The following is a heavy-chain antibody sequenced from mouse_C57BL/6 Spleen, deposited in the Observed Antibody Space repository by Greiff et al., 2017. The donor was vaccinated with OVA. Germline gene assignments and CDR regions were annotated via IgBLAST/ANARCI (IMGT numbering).Heavy chain of an antibody. V-gene: IGHV1-52*01. CDR3: ASGNGNPFAD. Sequence: VQLQQPGAELVRPGSSVKLSCKASGYTFTSYWMHWVKQRPIQGLEWIGNIDPSDSETHYNQKFKDKATVTVDKSSSTAYMQLSSLTSEDSAVYYCASGNGNPFADWGKGTLVTVSA. CDR1: GYTFTSYW. D-gene: IGHD2-1*01. CDR2: IDPSDSET. J-gene: IGHJ3*01.